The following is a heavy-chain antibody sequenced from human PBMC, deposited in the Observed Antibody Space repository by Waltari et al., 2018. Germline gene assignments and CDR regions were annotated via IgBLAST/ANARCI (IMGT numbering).Heavy chain of an antibody. CDR2: ISSGSSAI. D-gene: IGHD1-26*01. CDR1: GFAFSNDS. J-gene: IGHJ4*02. CDR3: ARDYSGTYYFDY. V-gene: IGHV3-48*04. Sequence: EVQLVESGGGLVQPGGSLRLSCAASGFAFSNDSMNWVRQAPGKGLEWVSYISSGSSAIYYADSVKGRFTISRDSAKNSVYLQMNSLRAEDSAVYYCARDYSGTYYFDYWGQGTLVTVSS.